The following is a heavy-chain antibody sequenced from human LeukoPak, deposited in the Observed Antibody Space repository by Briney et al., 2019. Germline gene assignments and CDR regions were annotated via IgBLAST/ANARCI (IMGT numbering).Heavy chain of an antibody. J-gene: IGHJ4*02. D-gene: IGHD6-19*01. Sequence: PGGSLRLSCAASGFTFSIYSMNWVRQAPGKGLEWVSYISSSSSTILYADSVKGRFTISRDNAKNSLYLQMNSLRPEDTAVYYCAKDAYLIAVAGNYFEYWGQGTLVTVSS. V-gene: IGHV3-48*01. CDR2: ISSSSSTI. CDR1: GFTFSIYS. CDR3: AKDAYLIAVAGNYFEY.